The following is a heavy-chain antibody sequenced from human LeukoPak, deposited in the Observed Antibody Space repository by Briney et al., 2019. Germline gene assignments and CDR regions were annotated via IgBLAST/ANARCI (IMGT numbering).Heavy chain of an antibody. CDR2: INHSGST. J-gene: IGHJ6*02. D-gene: IGHD2-2*01. V-gene: IGHV4-34*01. CDR1: GGSFSGYY. Sequence: SETLSLTCAVYGGSFSGYYWSWIRQPPGKGLEWIGEINHSGSTNYDPSLKSRVTISVDTSKNQFSLKLSSVTAADTAVYYCARGYCSSTSCYYYYGMDVWGQGTTVTVSS. CDR3: ARGYCSSTSCYYYYGMDV.